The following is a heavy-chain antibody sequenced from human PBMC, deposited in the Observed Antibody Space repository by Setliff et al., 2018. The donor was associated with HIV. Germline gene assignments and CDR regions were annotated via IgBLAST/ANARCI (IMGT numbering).Heavy chain of an antibody. J-gene: IGHJ4*02. Sequence: GGSLRLSCAASGLTFSNTYAMSWVRQAPGKGLEWVGRIKSKADGETTDYAAPVKGRFTISRDDSKNTLFLQMNSLKTEDTAVYYCTTAQWVLVGATPFDYWGQGALVTVSS. CDR3: TTAQWVLVGATPFDY. V-gene: IGHV3-15*01. CDR2: IKSKADGETT. CDR1: GLTFSNTY. D-gene: IGHD1-26*01.